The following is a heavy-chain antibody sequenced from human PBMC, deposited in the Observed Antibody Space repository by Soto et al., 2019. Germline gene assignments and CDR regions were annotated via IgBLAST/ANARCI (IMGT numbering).Heavy chain of an antibody. V-gene: IGHV3-33*01. CDR1: GFTFSSYG. CDR3: ASCDLGGDCNLFDY. J-gene: IGHJ4*02. D-gene: IGHD2-21*02. CDR2: IWYDGSNK. Sequence: QVQLVESGGGVVQPGRSLRLSCAASGFTFSSYGMHWVRQAPGKGLEWVAVIWYDGSNKYYADSVKGRFTISRDNSKNTLYLQMNNLRAEDTAVYYCASCDLGGDCNLFDYWGQGTLVTVSS.